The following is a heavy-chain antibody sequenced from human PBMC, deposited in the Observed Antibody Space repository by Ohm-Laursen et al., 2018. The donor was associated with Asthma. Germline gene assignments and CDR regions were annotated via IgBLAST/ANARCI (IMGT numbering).Heavy chain of an antibody. D-gene: IGHD3-16*01. Sequence: SLRLSCAASGFTFSSYSMNWVRQIPGKGLEWVASISTASSFIYYADSVRGRFTTSRDNARNSVYLQMNSLRAEDTAIYYCARSFGGLDVWGHGTTVTVSS. J-gene: IGHJ6*02. CDR2: ISTASSFI. CDR1: GFTFSSYS. V-gene: IGHV3-21*01. CDR3: ARSFGGLDV.